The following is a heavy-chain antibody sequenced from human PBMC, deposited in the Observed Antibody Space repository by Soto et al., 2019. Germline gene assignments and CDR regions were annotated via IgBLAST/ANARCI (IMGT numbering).Heavy chain of an antibody. CDR3: ARKTNSGWSPYYFDY. J-gene: IGHJ4*02. CDR1: GFSVNTNSIG. CDR2: IYWDGDG. D-gene: IGHD6-19*01. V-gene: IGHV2-5*02. Sequence: SGPTLVNPTQTLTLTCTCAGFSVNTNSIGVGWFRQPPGKGLEWLTLIYWDGDGRYSPSLRSRLTITMDTTNNQVVLTMTNMDPVDTGTYYCARKTNSGWSPYYFDYWGQGILVTVSS.